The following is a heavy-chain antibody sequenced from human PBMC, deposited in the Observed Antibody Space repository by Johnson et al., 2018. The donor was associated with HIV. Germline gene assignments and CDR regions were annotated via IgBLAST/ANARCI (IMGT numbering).Heavy chain of an antibody. V-gene: IGHV3-33*01. D-gene: IGHD1-26*01. Sequence: QMLLVESGGGVVQPGRSLRLSCTASGFTFSSYGMHWVRQAPGKGLEWVAVIWYDGSNKYYADSVKGRFTISRDNSKNTLYLQMNSLRAEDTALYYCAREGEWERRNLHAFDIWGQGTMVTVSS. CDR1: GFTFSSYG. J-gene: IGHJ3*02. CDR3: AREGEWERRNLHAFDI. CDR2: IWYDGSNK.